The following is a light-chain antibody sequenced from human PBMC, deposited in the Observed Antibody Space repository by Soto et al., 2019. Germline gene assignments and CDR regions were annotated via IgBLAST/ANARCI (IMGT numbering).Light chain of an antibody. V-gene: IGKV1-5*01. J-gene: IGKJ1*01. Sequence: DIQMTQSPPTLSASVGDRVTITCRASQSIRHYLAWYQQMPGKAPKLLIYGASTLQSGVPSRFSDSGSGTEFTLTISRLQPDDFGTYFCQHHNSYSQTFGQGTKVEIK. CDR3: QHHNSYSQT. CDR1: QSIRHY. CDR2: GAS.